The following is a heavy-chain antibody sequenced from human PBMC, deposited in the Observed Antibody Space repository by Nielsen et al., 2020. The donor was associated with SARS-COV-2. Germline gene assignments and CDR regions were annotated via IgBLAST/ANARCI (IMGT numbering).Heavy chain of an antibody. D-gene: IGHD6-13*01. CDR3: ARGEGIAAAGTDY. V-gene: IGHV1-69*04. Sequence: SVKVSCKASGGTFSSYAISWVRQAPGQGLEWMGRIIPILGIANYAQKLQGRVTMTTDTSTSTAYMELRSLRSDDTAVYYCARGEGIAAAGTDYWGQGTLVTVSS. J-gene: IGHJ4*02. CDR2: IIPILGIA. CDR1: GGTFSSYA.